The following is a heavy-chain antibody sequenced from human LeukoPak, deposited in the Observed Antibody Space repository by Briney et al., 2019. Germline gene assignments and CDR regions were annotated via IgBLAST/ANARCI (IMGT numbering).Heavy chain of an antibody. Sequence: GGTLRLSCAASGFIFSNHGMNWVRQAPGKGLEWVSGISPSGDITYYADSVKGRFTISRDNSKNMVYLQTDSQRFEEAAVYYCAQDLAYIRFDNWVRETLVTDSS. CDR1: GFIFSNHG. CDR2: ISPSGDIT. J-gene: IGHJ4*02. CDR3: AQDLAYIRFDN. V-gene: IGHV3-23*01. D-gene: IGHD1-1*01.